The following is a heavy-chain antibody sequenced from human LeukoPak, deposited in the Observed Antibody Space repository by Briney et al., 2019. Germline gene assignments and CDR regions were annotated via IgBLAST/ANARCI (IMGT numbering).Heavy chain of an antibody. Sequence: GGSVKVSCKASGGTFSNYGFTWVRQAPGQGLECMGAIVPAFGTTNYAEKFQDRVTITADTSTSTVYIQLSSLRSEDTAVYYCARVGGPMDRGVFDSWGQGTLLTVSP. CDR2: IVPAFGTT. CDR3: ARVGGPMDRGVFDS. D-gene: IGHD3-10*01. J-gene: IGHJ4*02. V-gene: IGHV1-69*06. CDR1: GGTFSNYG.